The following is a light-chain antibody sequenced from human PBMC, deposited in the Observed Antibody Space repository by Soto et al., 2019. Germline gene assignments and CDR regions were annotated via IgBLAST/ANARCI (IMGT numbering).Light chain of an antibody. CDR2: TAS. V-gene: IGKV1-9*01. CDR3: QQLSSYPVT. Sequence: DIQLTQSPSSLPASVGDSVTIPCRASQNINKYLNWYQQKPGKAPNLLIYTASSLQSGVPSRFSGSGSGTDFTLTIRSLQPEDFATYHCQQLSSYPVTFGQGTKVDIK. CDR1: QNINKY. J-gene: IGKJ1*01.